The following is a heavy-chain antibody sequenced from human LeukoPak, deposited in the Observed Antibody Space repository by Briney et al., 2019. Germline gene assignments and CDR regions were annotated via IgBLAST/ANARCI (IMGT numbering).Heavy chain of an antibody. CDR1: GYTFTSYD. Sequence: ASVKVSCKASGYTFTSYDVNWVRQAPGQGLEWMGWMNPNSDNAGYAQKFQGRVTMTRNPSISTAYMELSSLRSEDTAVYYCARNVRDTGAFDYWGQGTLVTVSS. D-gene: IGHD5-18*01. CDR2: MNPNSDNA. V-gene: IGHV1-8*01. CDR3: ARNVRDTGAFDY. J-gene: IGHJ4*02.